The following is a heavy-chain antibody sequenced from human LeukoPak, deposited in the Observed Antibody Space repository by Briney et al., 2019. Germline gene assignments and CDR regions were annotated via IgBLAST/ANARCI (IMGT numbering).Heavy chain of an antibody. V-gene: IGHV3-23*01. CDR3: ARGGHGYDSSL. CDR2: ISGSGGST. Sequence: GGSLRLSCAASGFTFSSYAMSWVRQAPGKGLEWVSAISGSGGSTYYADSVKGRFTISRDNSKNTLYLQMNSLRAEDTAVYYCARGGHGYDSSLWGQGTLVTVSS. D-gene: IGHD3-22*01. CDR1: GFTFSSYA. J-gene: IGHJ4*02.